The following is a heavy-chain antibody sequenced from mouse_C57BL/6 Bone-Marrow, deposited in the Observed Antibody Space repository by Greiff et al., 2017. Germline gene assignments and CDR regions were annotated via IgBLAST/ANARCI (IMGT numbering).Heavy chain of an antibody. CDR2: ISSGSSTI. CDR3: ARGIMSKPYYFDY. J-gene: IGHJ2*01. D-gene: IGHD1-2*01. Sequence: EVQRVESGGGLVKPGGSLKLSCAASGFTFSDYGMHWVRQAPEKGLEWVAYISSGSSTIYYADTVKGRFTISRDNAKNTLFLQMTSLRSEDTAMYYCARGIMSKPYYFDYWGQGTTLTVSS. V-gene: IGHV5-17*01. CDR1: GFTFSDYG.